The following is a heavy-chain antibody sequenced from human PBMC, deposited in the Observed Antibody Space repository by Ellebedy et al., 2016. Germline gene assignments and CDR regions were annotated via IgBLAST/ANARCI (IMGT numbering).Heavy chain of an antibody. J-gene: IGHJ4*02. V-gene: IGHV1-69*04. D-gene: IGHD3-22*01. CDR2: IIPILGIA. CDR3: ASPNYYDSSGYYRDY. CDR1: GGTFSSYA. Sequence: SVKVSCXASGGTFSSYAISWVRQAPGQGLEWMGRIIPILGIANYAQKFQGRVTITADKSTSTAYMELSSLRSEDTAVYYCASPNYYDSSGYYRDYWGQGTLVTVSS.